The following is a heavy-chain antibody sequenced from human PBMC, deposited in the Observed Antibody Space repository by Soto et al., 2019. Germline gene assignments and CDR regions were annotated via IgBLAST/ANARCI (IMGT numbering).Heavy chain of an antibody. J-gene: IGHJ6*02. V-gene: IGHV1-69*02. CDR3: ARVRDILTGSYYYYGMDV. CDR2: IIPILGLA. Sequence: QVQLVQSGAEVKKPGSSVKVSCKASGGTFSSYTISWVRQAPGQGLEWMGRIIPILGLANYAQKFQGRVTITADKSTSTAYMELSSLRSEDTAVYYCARVRDILTGSYYYYGMDVWGQGTTVTVSS. CDR1: GGTFSSYT. D-gene: IGHD3-9*01.